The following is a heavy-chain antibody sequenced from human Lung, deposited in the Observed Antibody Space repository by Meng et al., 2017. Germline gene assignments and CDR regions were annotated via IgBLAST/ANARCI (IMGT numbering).Heavy chain of an antibody. Sequence: QVQLQESGQGLVKPSGTLSLTCAVSGGSISSDNWWSWVRQPPGKGLEWIGEIYHSGSTNYNPSLKSRITIPVDKPKNQFSLTLSSVTAADTAVYYCTKNDFYCLGYWGQGTLVTVSS. D-gene: IGHD2-21*01. CDR2: IYHSGST. V-gene: IGHV4-4*02. CDR1: GGSISSDNW. CDR3: TKNDFYCLGY. J-gene: IGHJ4*02.